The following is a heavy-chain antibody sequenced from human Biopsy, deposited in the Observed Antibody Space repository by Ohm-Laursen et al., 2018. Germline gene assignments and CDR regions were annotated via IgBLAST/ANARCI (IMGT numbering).Heavy chain of an antibody. V-gene: IGHV4-59*07. D-gene: IGHD2-2*01. Sequence: SDTLSLTCTVSGGSISGYHWSWIRKSPGKGLEWLDYISYTGGITSNPSLNGRATMSLYTSKNQFSLRLIYVTATDTAVYFCARMPHFDYWGQGILVTVSS. CDR3: ARMPHFDY. CDR1: GGSISGYH. J-gene: IGHJ4*02. CDR2: ISYTGGI.